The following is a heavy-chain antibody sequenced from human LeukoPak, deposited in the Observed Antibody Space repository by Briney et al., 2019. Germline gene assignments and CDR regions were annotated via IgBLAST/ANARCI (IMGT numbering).Heavy chain of an antibody. CDR1: VDSISNSRYY. V-gene: IGHV4-39*02. CDR3: ARNPYYYTSGSYYNSAFDI. D-gene: IGHD3-10*01. CDR2: ITYSGTT. J-gene: IGHJ3*02. Sequence: SETLSLTCTVSVDSISNSRYYWDWIRQPPGKGLEWIGSITYSGTTYYNPSLRSRVTISVDTSKNHFSLKLSSVTAADTAVYYCARNPYYYTSGSYYNSAFDIWGQGTMVTVSS.